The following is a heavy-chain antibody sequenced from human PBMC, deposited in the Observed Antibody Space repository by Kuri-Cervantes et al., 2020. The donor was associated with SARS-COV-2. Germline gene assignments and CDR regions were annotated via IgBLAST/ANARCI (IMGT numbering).Heavy chain of an antibody. V-gene: IGHV3-30*18. CDR3: AKETGAAGSSWMSYFDN. Sequence: GGSLRLSCAVSGFALGNHGMHWVRQAPGKGLEWLAVISTDGTITHYADSVKGRFTISRDNSKSTLYLEMNSLRDEDTGVYYCAKETGAAGSSWMSYFDNWGLGTQVTVSS. CDR1: GFALGNHG. J-gene: IGHJ4*02. CDR2: ISTDGTIT. D-gene: IGHD6-13*01.